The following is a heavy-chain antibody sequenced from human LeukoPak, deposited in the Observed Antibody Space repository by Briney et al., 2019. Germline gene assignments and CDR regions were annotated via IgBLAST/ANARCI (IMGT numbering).Heavy chain of an antibody. Sequence: ASVKVSCKASGYTFTSYDINWVRQAPGQGLEWMGWISAYNGNTNYAQKLQGRVTMTTDTSTSTAYMELRSLRSDDTAVYYCARVFYDSSGYPIFDYWGQGTLVTVSS. J-gene: IGHJ4*02. CDR1: GYTFTSYD. CDR2: ISAYNGNT. D-gene: IGHD3-22*01. V-gene: IGHV1-18*01. CDR3: ARVFYDSSGYPIFDY.